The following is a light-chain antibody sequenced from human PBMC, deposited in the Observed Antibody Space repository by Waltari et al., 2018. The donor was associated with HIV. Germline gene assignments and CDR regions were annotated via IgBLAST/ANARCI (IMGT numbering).Light chain of an antibody. CDR1: ESLRHSNGRDY. J-gene: IGKJ2*01. V-gene: IGKV2-28*01. CDR3: LQNIRAPFA. Sequence: TQIPLSLTVSPGESASISCRATESLRHSNGRDYLDWYVQRPGQTPRLLIYLASNRASGVPDRFVGTGSGTDFTLRITRVEAADVGTYFCLQNIRAPFAFGQGT. CDR2: LAS.